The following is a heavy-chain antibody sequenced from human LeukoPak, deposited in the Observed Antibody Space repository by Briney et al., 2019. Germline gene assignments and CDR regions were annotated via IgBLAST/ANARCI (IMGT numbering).Heavy chain of an antibody. V-gene: IGHV3-23*01. CDR3: AKDGYCSSTNCYPAPY. D-gene: IGHD2-2*01. CDR2: ISGSGGGT. Sequence: GGSLRLSCAASGFTFSSYAMSWVRQAPGKGLEWVSGISGSGGGTYYADSVKGRFAISRDNSKNTLSLQMNSLRAEDTAVYYCAKDGYCSSTNCYPAPYWGQGTLVTVSS. J-gene: IGHJ4*02. CDR1: GFTFSSYA.